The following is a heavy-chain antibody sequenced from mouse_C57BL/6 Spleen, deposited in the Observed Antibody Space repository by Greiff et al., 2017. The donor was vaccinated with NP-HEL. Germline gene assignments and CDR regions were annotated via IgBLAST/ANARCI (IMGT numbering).Heavy chain of an antibody. D-gene: IGHD2-2*01. CDR2: INPGSGGT. J-gene: IGHJ4*01. Sequence: QVHVKQSGAELVRPGTSVKVSCKASGYAFTNYLIEWVKQRPGQGLEWIGVINPGSGGTNYNEKFKGKATLTADKSSSTAYMQLSSLTSEDSAVYFCARYGLRREYYYAMDYWGQGTSVTVSS. CDR3: ARYGLRREYYYAMDY. V-gene: IGHV1-54*01. CDR1: GYAFTNYL.